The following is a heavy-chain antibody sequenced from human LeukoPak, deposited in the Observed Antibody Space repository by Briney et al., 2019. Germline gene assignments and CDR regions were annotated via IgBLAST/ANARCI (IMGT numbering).Heavy chain of an antibody. CDR2: INHSGST. D-gene: IGHD3-10*01. CDR1: GGSFSGYY. CDR3: ARGIRYYGSGIDY. Sequence: SETLSLTCAVYGGSFSGYYWSWIRQPPGKGLEWIGEINHSGSTNYNPSLKSRVTISVDTSKNQFSLKLSSVTAADTAVYYCARGIRYYGSGIDYWGQGTPVTVSS. V-gene: IGHV4-34*01. J-gene: IGHJ4*02.